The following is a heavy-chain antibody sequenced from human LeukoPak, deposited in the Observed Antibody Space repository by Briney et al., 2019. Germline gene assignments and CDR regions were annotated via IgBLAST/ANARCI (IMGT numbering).Heavy chain of an antibody. CDR2: ISSSGTTL. V-gene: IGHV3-48*03. CDR3: ANHYGSGSYYRTSGAFDI. Sequence: PGGSLRLSCAASEFTFSSYEMNWVRQAPGKGLEWVSYISSSGTTLYYADSVRGRFTISRDNSKNTLYLQMNSLRAEDTAVYYCANHYGSGSYYRTSGAFDIWGQGTMVTVSS. CDR1: EFTFSSYE. J-gene: IGHJ3*02. D-gene: IGHD3-10*01.